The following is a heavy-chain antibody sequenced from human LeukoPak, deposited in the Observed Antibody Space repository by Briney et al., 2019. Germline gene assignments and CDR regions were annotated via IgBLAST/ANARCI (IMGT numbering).Heavy chain of an antibody. Sequence: GGSLRLSCVVSGFTFNRCWMNWVRQAPGKGLEWVAVISYDESQKYYTDSVKGRSTIFRDNSRNTLFLQMNTLRVEDTSVYYCMRGSYGDFYWGLGTLVTVSS. CDR3: MRGSYGDFY. D-gene: IGHD3-16*01. V-gene: IGHV3-30-3*01. CDR2: ISYDESQK. J-gene: IGHJ4*02. CDR1: GFTFNRCW.